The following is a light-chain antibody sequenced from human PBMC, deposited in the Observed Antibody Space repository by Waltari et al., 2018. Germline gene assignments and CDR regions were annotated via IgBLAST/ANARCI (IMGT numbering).Light chain of an antibody. CDR3: SSYAGSKFWV. J-gene: IGLJ3*02. CDR1: SSDVGGYNY. V-gene: IGLV2-8*01. Sequence: QSALTQPPSASGSPGQSVTLSCTGTSSDVGGYNYFPWFQQRPGKAPKVMIYEVSKRPSGVPDRFSGSKSGNTASLIVSGLQAEDEADYYCSSYAGSKFWVFGGGTKLTVL. CDR2: EVS.